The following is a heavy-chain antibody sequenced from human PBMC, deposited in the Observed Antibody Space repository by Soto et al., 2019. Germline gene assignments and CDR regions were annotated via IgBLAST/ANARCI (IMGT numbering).Heavy chain of an antibody. V-gene: IGHV1-69*13. CDR2: IIPIFGTA. Sequence: GASVKVSCKASGGTFSSYAISWVRQAPGQGLEWMGGIIPIFGTANYAQKFQGRVTITADESTSTAYMELSSLRSEDTAVYYCAREGGVYDSSGYYYVFFDYWGQGTLVTV. D-gene: IGHD3-22*01. CDR3: AREGGVYDSSGYYYVFFDY. J-gene: IGHJ4*02. CDR1: GGTFSSYA.